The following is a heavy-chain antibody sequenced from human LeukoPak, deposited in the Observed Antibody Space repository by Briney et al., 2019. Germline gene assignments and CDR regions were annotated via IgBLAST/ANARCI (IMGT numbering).Heavy chain of an antibody. J-gene: IGHJ4*02. CDR3: ASTSSFDY. CDR1: GLTFSSYA. D-gene: IGHD6-6*01. Sequence: PGGSLRLSCAASGLTFSSYAMHWVRQAPGKGLEWVAVISYDGSNKYYADSVKGRFTISRDNSKNTLYLQMNSLRAEDTAVYYCASTSSFDYWGQGTLVTVSS. CDR2: ISYDGSNK. V-gene: IGHV3-30*04.